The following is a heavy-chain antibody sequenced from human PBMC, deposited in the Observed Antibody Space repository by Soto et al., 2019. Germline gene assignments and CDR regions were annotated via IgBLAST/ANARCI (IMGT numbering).Heavy chain of an antibody. V-gene: IGHV3-23*01. CDR3: AKSPRRIAVAGTGEYFQH. CDR1: GFTFSSYA. CDR2: ISGSGGST. D-gene: IGHD6-19*01. Sequence: GGSLRLSCAASGFTFSSYAMSWVRQAPGKGLEWVSAISGSGGSTYYADSVKGRFTISRDNSKNTLYLQMNSLRAEDTAVYYCAKSPRRIAVAGTGEYFQHWGQGTLVTVSS. J-gene: IGHJ1*01.